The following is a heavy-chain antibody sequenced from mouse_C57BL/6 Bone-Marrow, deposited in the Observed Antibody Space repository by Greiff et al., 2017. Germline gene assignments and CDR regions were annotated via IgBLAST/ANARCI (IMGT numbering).Heavy chain of an antibody. J-gene: IGHJ4*01. CDR2: ISNGGGST. CDR3: ARWFYYYAMDY. V-gene: IGHV5-12*01. CDR1: GFTFSDYY. D-gene: IGHD2-2*01. Sequence: DVMLVESGGGLVQPGGSLKLSCAASGFTFSDYYMYWVRQTPEKRLEWVAYISNGGGSTYYPDTVKGRFTISRDNAKNTLYLQMSRLKSEDTAMYYCARWFYYYAMDYWGQGTSVTVSS.